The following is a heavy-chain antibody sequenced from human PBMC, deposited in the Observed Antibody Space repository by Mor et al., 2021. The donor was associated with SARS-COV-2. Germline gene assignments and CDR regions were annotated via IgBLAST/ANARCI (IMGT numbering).Heavy chain of an antibody. J-gene: IGHJ4*02. V-gene: IGHV1-8*01. CDR2: MNPNSGNT. CDR3: ARVRHGMTDY. D-gene: IGHD1-20*01. Sequence: MGWMNPNSGNTGYAQKFQGRVTMTRNTSISTAYMELSSLRSEDTAVYYCARVRHGMTDYWGQGTL.